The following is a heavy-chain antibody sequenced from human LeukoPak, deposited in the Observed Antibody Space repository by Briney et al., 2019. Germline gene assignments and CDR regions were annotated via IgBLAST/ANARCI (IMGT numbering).Heavy chain of an antibody. V-gene: IGHV3-33*01. D-gene: IGHD2-2*01. Sequence: GGSLRLSCAASGFSFSSYGMHWVRQAPGKGLEWVAVIWYDGSNKYHADSVKGRFTISRDNSKNTLYLQMNSLRAEDTAVYYCARLGYCSSSSCYGGHGMDVWGQGTSVSVSS. CDR1: GFSFSSYG. J-gene: IGHJ6*02. CDR2: IWYDGSNK. CDR3: ARLGYCSSSSCYGGHGMDV.